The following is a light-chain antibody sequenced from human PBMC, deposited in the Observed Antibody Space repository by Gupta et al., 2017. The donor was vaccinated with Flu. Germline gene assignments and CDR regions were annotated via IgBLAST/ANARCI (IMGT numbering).Light chain of an antibody. Sequence: TSRDVGSYNRVSWYQQPPGTAPKLMIFEVSNRPSGVPDRFSGSKSGNTASLTISGLQAEDEADYYCSSYTSSSTAVFGTGTKVTVL. V-gene: IGLV2-18*02. CDR3: SSYTSSSTAV. CDR1: SRDVGSYNR. CDR2: EVS. J-gene: IGLJ1*01.